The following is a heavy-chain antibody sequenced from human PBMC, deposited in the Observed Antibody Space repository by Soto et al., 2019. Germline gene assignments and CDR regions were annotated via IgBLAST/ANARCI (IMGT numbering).Heavy chain of an antibody. Sequence: QLQLVQSGAEVERPWASVRVSCKAYGYPFSKYGISWIRQAPGQGPEWMGWIKPDNGDTNYAQKYQGRVTMTPDTSSNTAYMALRSLRSDDTAVYYCATSYVSGFDPWGQGTLVSVSS. D-gene: IGHD3-16*01. CDR2: IKPDNGDT. CDR1: GYPFSKYG. CDR3: ATSYVSGFDP. J-gene: IGHJ5*02. V-gene: IGHV1-18*04.